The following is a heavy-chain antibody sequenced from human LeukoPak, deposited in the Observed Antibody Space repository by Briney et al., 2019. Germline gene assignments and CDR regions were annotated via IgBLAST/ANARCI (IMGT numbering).Heavy chain of an antibody. J-gene: IGHJ4*02. CDR2: ISATGNT. V-gene: IGHV4-4*09. Sequence: SETLSLTCTVSGASIPSSYYWSWIRHPPGKGLECIGYISATGNTNYNPSLKSRVTISVDTSKSQFSLNLSSVTAADTAIYYCARLTGGGSYWGYFDYWGQGNLVTVSS. CDR1: GASIPSSYY. D-gene: IGHD1-26*01. CDR3: ARLTGGGSYWGYFDY.